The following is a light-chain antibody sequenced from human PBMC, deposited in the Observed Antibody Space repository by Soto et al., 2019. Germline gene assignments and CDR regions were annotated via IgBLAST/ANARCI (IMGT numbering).Light chain of an antibody. V-gene: IGKV3-11*01. CDR1: QSVTKY. J-gene: IGKJ2*03. CDR2: DAS. CDR3: QQRSSWYS. Sequence: EIVLTQSPATLSLSPGERATLSCRASQSVTKYLAWYQQKPGQAPRLLIYDASNRATGVPARFSVSGSGTDFTLTISSLEPEDFAVYYCQQRSSWYSFGQGTKLEVK.